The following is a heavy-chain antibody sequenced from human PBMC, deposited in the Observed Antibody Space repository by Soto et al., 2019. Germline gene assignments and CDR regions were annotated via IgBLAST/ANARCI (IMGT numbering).Heavy chain of an antibody. D-gene: IGHD3-10*01. CDR1: GYIFSANY. CDR3: VIAQTIGFSNRFDP. CDR2: INPHSGAT. V-gene: IGHV1-2*02. J-gene: IGHJ5*02. Sequence: AAVKVSCKASGYIFSANYIHWVRQAPGQGLEWLGWINPHSGATNYAQKFLGRVTMSADTSASTASMDLARLKSDDTAVYYCVIAQTIGFSNRFDPSGRATLVTV.